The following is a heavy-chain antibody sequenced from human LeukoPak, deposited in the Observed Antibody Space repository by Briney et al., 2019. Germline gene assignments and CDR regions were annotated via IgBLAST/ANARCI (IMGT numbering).Heavy chain of an antibody. J-gene: IGHJ5*02. CDR1: GGTFSNYA. D-gene: IGHD1-7*01. CDR3: AALPIELPPYNWFDP. Sequence: ASVKVSCKASGGTFSNYAISWVRQAPGQGLEWMGGIIPIFGTANYAQKFQGRVTITADESTSTAYMELSSLRSEDTAVYYCAALPIELPPYNWFDPWGQGTLVTVSS. CDR2: IIPIFGTA. V-gene: IGHV1-69*13.